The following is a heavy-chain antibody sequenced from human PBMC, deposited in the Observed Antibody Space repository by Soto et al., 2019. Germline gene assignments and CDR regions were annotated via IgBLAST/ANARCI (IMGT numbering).Heavy chain of an antibody. D-gene: IGHD3-10*01. CDR2: IYYSGST. CDR3: ATDSAGRGPFDP. J-gene: IGHJ5*02. Sequence: SETLSLTCTVSGGSISSGDYYWSWIRQPPGKGLEWIGYIYYSGSTYYNPSLKSRVTISVDTSKNQFSLTLNSAAAADTAVYYCATDSAGRGPFDPWGQGILVTVSS. V-gene: IGHV4-30-4*02. CDR1: GGSISSGDYY.